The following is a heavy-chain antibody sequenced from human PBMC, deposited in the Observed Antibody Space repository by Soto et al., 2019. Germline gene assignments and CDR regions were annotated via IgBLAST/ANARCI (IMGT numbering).Heavy chain of an antibody. CDR2: MNPNRGNT. V-gene: IGHV1-8*01. J-gene: IGHJ5*02. Sequence: QVQLVQSGAEVKKPRASVKVSCKASGYTFTSYDINWVRQATGQGLEWMGWMNPNRGNTGYAQKFQGRVTMTRNTSISTAYMELSSLRSEDTAVYYCARGGYYYYGSGSHRGWFDPWGQGTLVTVSS. CDR1: GYTFTSYD. D-gene: IGHD3-10*01. CDR3: ARGGYYYYGSGSHRGWFDP.